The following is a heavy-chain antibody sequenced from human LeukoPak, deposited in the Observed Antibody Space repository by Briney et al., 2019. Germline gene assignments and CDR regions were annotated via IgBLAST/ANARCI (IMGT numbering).Heavy chain of an antibody. V-gene: IGHV3-23*01. CDR3: AKSIAAAGTGWFDP. D-gene: IGHD6-13*01. CDR1: GFTFSSYA. Sequence: GGSLKLSCAASGFTFSSYAMSWVRQAPGKGLEWVSAISGSGGSTYYADSVKGRFTISRDNSKNTLYLQMNSLRAEDTAVYYCAKSIAAAGTGWFDPWGQGTLVTVSS. CDR2: ISGSGGST. J-gene: IGHJ5*02.